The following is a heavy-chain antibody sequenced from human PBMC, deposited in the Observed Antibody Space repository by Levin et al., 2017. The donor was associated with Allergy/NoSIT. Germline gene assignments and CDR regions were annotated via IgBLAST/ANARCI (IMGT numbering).Heavy chain of an antibody. CDR3: ARGRRSSGWYPMSDWYFDL. Sequence: GESLKISCKASGYTFTSYDINWVRQATGQGLEWMGWMNPNSGNTGYAQKFQGRVTMTRNTSISTAYMELSSLRSEDTAVYYCARGRRSSGWYPMSDWYFDLWGRGTLVTVSS. V-gene: IGHV1-8*01. CDR2: MNPNSGNT. CDR1: GYTFTSYD. D-gene: IGHD6-19*01. J-gene: IGHJ2*01.